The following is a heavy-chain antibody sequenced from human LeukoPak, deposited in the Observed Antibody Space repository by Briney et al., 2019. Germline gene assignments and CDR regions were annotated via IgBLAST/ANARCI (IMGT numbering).Heavy chain of an antibody. CDR3: ARDPPNA. CDR2: ISYDGSNK. Sequence: GGSLRLSRAASGFTFSSYGMHWVRQAPGKGLEWVAVISYDGSNKYYADSVKGRFTISRDNSKNTLYLQMNSLRAEDTAVYYCARDPPNAWGQGTLVNVSS. CDR1: GFTFSSYG. J-gene: IGHJ5*02. D-gene: IGHD2-8*01. V-gene: IGHV3-30*03.